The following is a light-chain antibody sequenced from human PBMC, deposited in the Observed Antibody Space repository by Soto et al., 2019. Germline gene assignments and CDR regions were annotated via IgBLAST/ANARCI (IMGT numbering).Light chain of an antibody. V-gene: IGLV1-51*01. CDR1: SSNIGNNY. CDR2: DNH. Sequence: QSVLTQPPSVSAAPGQKVTISCSGSSSNIGNNYVSWYQQLPGTAPKLLIYDNHKRPSGIPDRFSGSNSGTSATLGITGLQTGDEANYYCGTWDSSLSAGVFGGGTKVTVL. CDR3: GTWDSSLSAGV. J-gene: IGLJ2*01.